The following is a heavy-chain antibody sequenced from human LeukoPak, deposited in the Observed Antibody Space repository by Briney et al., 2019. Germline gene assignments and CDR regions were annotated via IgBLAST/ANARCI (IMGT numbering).Heavy chain of an antibody. V-gene: IGHV1-3*01. D-gene: IGHD6-19*01. CDR3: ARGIGWVAVAGTGDAFDI. J-gene: IGHJ3*02. Sequence: KFQGRVTITRDTSASTAYMELSSLRSEDTAVYYCARGIGWVAVAGTGDAFDIWGQGTMVTVSS.